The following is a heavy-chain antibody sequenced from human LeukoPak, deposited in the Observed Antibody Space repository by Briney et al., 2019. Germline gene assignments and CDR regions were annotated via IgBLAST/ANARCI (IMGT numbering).Heavy chain of an antibody. J-gene: IGHJ3*02. CDR2: IDPSDSYT. D-gene: IGHD5-24*01. Sequence: GEPLQTSCKGSGSSFTSYWISWVRQMPGKGLEWMGRIDPSDSYTNYSPSFQGHVTISADKSISTAYLQWSSLKASDTAMYYCATFEGNYAFDIWGQGTRVTVSS. V-gene: IGHV5-10-1*01. CDR3: ATFEGNYAFDI. CDR1: GSSFTSYW.